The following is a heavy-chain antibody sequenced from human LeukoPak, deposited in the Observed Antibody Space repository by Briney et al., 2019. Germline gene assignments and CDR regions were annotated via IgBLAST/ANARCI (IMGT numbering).Heavy chain of an antibody. V-gene: IGHV3-23*01. J-gene: IGHJ5*02. CDR1: GITFRVYC. CDR2: IGFGDDSA. CDR3: AKDPTSVGGRHDWLLDS. Sequence: GGPLSLSCPVCGITFRVYCEHWARHAPGKGLVWVSTIGFGDDSAYYADSVKGRFTISRDNSKNTLYLQMNYLRAEDTAVYYCAKDPTSVGGRHDWLLDSWGQGTLVTVSS. D-gene: IGHD3-9*01.